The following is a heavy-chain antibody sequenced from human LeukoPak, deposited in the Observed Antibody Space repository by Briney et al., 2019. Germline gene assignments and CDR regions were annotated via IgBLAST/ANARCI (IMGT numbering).Heavy chain of an antibody. D-gene: IGHD2-15*01. CDR3: ARAFCPGGSCYGRFDY. V-gene: IGHV3-74*01. Sequence: PGGSLRLSCEASGLTLTTYWIHWVRHGPGKGLEWVSRINGDGSSTSYADSVKGRFTISRDNAKSTVYLQMNSLTAEDTAVYRCARAFCPGGSCYGRFDYWGQGTLVTVSS. CDR1: GLTLTTYW. J-gene: IGHJ4*02. CDR2: INGDGSST.